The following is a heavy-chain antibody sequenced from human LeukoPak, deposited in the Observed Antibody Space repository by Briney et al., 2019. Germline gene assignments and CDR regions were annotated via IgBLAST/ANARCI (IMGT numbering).Heavy chain of an antibody. V-gene: IGHV7-4-1*02. D-gene: IGHD3-3*01. CDR2: INTNTGNP. Sequence: ASVKVSCKASGYTFSSYTINWVRQAPGQGLEWMGWINTNTGNPTYAQGFTGRFVFSLDTSVSTAYLQISSLKAKDTAVYYCAREIRFLEWLLDYWGQGTLVTVSS. CDR1: GYTFSSYT. CDR3: AREIRFLEWLLDY. J-gene: IGHJ4*02.